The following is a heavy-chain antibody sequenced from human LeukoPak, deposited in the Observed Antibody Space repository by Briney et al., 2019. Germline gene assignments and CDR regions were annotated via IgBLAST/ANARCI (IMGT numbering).Heavy chain of an antibody. D-gene: IGHD3-3*01. CDR3: ARLRWGPSYYDFWSGPRNRFDP. CDR2: ISAYNDNT. Sequence: ASENLSCNSSGYTFTIYGMSWVRQAPGQGREWMGWISAYNDNTNYAQKLQGRVTMTTDTSTSTAYMELRSLRSDDTAVYYCARLRWGPSYYDFWSGPRNRFDPWGQGTLVTVSS. J-gene: IGHJ5*02. CDR1: GYTFTIYG. V-gene: IGHV1-18*04.